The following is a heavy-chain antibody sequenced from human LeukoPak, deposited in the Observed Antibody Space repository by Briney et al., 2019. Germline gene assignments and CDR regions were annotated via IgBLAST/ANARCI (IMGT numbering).Heavy chain of an antibody. CDR1: GGTLSSYA. D-gene: IGHD1-26*01. J-gene: IGHJ5*02. V-gene: IGHV1-69*05. CDR3: ARIEWELSNWFDP. Sequence: SVKVSCKASGGTLSSYAISWVRQAPGQGLEWMGGIIPIFGTANYAQKFQGRVTITTDESTSTAYMELSSLRSEDTAVYYCARIEWELSNWFDPWRQGTLVTVSS. CDR2: IIPIFGTA.